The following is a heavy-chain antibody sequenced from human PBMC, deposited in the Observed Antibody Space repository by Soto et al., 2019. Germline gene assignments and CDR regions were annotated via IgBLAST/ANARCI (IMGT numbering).Heavy chain of an antibody. CDR2: ITPMFGTP. D-gene: IGHD3-22*01. CDR3: ARDGTLYASRAYYYLY. Sequence: QVQLVQSGAEVKKPGSLVKVSCKASGGTFSSYTITWVRQAPGQGLEWMGGITPMFGTPNYAQKFRGRVTITADESTSTAYMELSSLRSEDTAMYFCARDGTLYASRAYYYLYWGQGTLVTVSS. J-gene: IGHJ4*02. V-gene: IGHV1-69*01. CDR1: GGTFSSYT.